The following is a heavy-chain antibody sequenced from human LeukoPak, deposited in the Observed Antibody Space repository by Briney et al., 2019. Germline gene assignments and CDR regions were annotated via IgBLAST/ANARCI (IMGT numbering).Heavy chain of an antibody. D-gene: IGHD6-13*01. CDR3: ARAILKGIAAAGTSKNFDY. CDR1: GFTFSSYA. V-gene: IGHV3-30*04. J-gene: IGHJ4*02. Sequence: SGGSLRLSCAASGFTFSSYAMHWVRQAPGKGLEWVAVISYDGSNKYYADSVKGRFTISRDNSKNTLYLQMNSLRAEDTAVYYCARAILKGIAAAGTSKNFDYWGQGTLVTVSS. CDR2: ISYDGSNK.